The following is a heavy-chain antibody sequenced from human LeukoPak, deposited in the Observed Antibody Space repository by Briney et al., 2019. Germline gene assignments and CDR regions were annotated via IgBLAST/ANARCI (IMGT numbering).Heavy chain of an antibody. CDR2: IYYSGST. J-gene: IGHJ4*02. CDR3: ARASTTYYYGSGSYYAGDYFDY. D-gene: IGHD3-10*01. V-gene: IGHV4-31*03. Sequence: SETLSLTCTVSGGSISSGGYYWSWIRQHPGKGLEWIGYIYYSGSTYYNPSLKSRVTISVDTSKNQFSLKLSSVTAADTAVYYCARASTTYYYGSGSYYAGDYFDYWGQGTLVTVSS. CDR1: GGSISSGGYY.